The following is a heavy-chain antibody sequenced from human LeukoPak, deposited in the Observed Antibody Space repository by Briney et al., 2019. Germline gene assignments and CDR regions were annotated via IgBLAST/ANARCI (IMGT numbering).Heavy chain of an antibody. J-gene: IGHJ5*02. Sequence: PSETLSLTCAVYGGSFSGYYWTWIRQPPGKGLEWIGEINRRGSTNYSPSLKSRVTISVDTSKNQFSLKLSSVTAADTAVYYCARHGYGDDVGNWFDPWGQGTLVSVSS. CDR2: INRRGST. V-gene: IGHV4-34*01. D-gene: IGHD2-2*03. CDR1: GGSFSGYY. CDR3: ARHGYGDDVGNWFDP.